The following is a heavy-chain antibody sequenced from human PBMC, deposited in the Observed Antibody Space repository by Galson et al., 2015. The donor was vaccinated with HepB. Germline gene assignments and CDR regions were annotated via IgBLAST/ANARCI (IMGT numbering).Heavy chain of an antibody. CDR3: AKLGSYFDSSGYYFHFYYSGMDV. V-gene: IGHV5-51*01. CDR2: IYPGDSDT. D-gene: IGHD3-22*01. Sequence: QSGAEVKKPGESLKISCKGSGYNFTSYWIGWVRQMPGKGLEWMGIIYPGDSDTRYSPSFQGQVTISADKSISTAYLQWSSLKASDTAMYYCAKLGSYFDSSGYYFHFYYSGMDVWGQGTTVTVSS. CDR1: GYNFTSYW. J-gene: IGHJ6*02.